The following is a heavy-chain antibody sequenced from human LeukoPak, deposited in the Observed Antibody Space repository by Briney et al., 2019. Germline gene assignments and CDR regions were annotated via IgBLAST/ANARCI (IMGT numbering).Heavy chain of an antibody. CDR3: ARYLWIQLFDSFGSYYYMDV. Sequence: SETLSLTCAVSGGSISSSNWWSWVRPPPGKGLEWIGEIYHSGSTNYNPSLKSRVTISVDKSKNQFSLKLSSVTAADTAVYYCARYLWIQLFDSFGSYYYMDVWGKGTTVTVSS. J-gene: IGHJ6*03. V-gene: IGHV4-4*02. CDR1: GGSISSSNW. D-gene: IGHD5-18*01. CDR2: IYHSGST.